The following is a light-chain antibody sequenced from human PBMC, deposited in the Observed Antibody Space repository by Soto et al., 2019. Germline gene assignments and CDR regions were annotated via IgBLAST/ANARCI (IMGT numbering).Light chain of an antibody. J-gene: IGKJ2*01. Sequence: EIVLTQSPATLSLSPGERATLSCRASQSVSSYLAWFQQKPGQAPRLLIYGASTRATGIPARFSGSGSGTDFTLTISSREPEDFAVYYCQQRSNWPRTFGQGTKVEI. CDR1: QSVSSY. V-gene: IGKV3-11*01. CDR2: GAS. CDR3: QQRSNWPRT.